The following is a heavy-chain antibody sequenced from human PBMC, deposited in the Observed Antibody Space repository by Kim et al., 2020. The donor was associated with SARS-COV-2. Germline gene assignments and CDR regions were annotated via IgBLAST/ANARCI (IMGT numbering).Heavy chain of an antibody. D-gene: IGHD3-10*01. Sequence: GGSLRLSCATSGFAFSDSPLHWVRQSPGTGLEWVALISSDGTQKNYANSVRGRFTISRDISKRTLFLQMNSLRPEDTAVYYCATYWAAFSSGTYVFDFWG. J-gene: IGHJ4*01. CDR1: GFAFSDSP. CDR2: ISSDGTQK. V-gene: IGHV3-30*04. CDR3: ATYWAAFSSGTYVFDF.